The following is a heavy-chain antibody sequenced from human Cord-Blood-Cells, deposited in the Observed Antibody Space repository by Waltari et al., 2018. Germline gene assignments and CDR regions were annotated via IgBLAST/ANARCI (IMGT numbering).Heavy chain of an antibody. V-gene: IGHV4-34*01. CDR2: INHSGST. Sequence: QVQLQQWGAGLLKPSETLSLTCAVYGGSFSGYYWSLFRQPPGTGLEWIGEINHSGSTNYNPSLKSRVTISVDTSKNQFSLKLSSVTAADTAVYYCARASSLYCSSTSCYDAFDIWGQGTMVTVSS. D-gene: IGHD2-2*01. CDR3: ARASSLYCSSTSCYDAFDI. J-gene: IGHJ3*02. CDR1: GGSFSGYY.